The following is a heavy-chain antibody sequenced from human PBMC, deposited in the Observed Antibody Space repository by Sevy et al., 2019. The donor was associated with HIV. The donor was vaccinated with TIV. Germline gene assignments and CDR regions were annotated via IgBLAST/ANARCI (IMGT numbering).Heavy chain of an antibody. V-gene: IGHV3-72*01. CDR3: ATQAGIAAAGRVFDY. CDR1: GFTFSDHY. Sequence: GGSLKLSCAASGFTFSDHYMEWVRHAPGKGLEWVGRTRNKADSYTTEYAASVKGRFTISRNDSKNSLYLQMNSLKTEDRAVYYCATQAGIAAAGRVFDYWGQGSLVTVSS. CDR2: TRNKADSYTT. D-gene: IGHD6-13*01. J-gene: IGHJ4*02.